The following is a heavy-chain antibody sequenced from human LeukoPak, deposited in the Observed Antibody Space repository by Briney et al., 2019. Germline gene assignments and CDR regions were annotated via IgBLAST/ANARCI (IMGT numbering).Heavy chain of an antibody. CDR1: GGSFSGYY. V-gene: IGHV4-34*01. J-gene: IGHJ4*02. Sequence: SETLSLTCAVYGGSFSGYYWSWIRQPPGKGLEWIGEINHSGSTNYNPSLKSRVTISVDTSKNQLSLKLSSVTAADTAVYYCARGHRKAHYYGSGSYYNLDYWGQGTLVTVSS. CDR2: INHSGST. D-gene: IGHD3-10*01. CDR3: ARGHRKAHYYGSGSYYNLDY.